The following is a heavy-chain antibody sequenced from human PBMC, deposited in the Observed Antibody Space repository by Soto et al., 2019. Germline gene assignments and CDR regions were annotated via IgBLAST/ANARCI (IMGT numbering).Heavy chain of an antibody. CDR3: AKDGSSRSWDY. CDR2: ISGSGGST. D-gene: IGHD6-13*01. Sequence: AAAEGTCVNHAVSCVRQAPGKGLEWVSAISGSGGSTYYADSVKGRFTISRDNSKNTLYLQMNSLRAEDTAVYYYAKDGSSRSWDYWGQGTLVTVSS. J-gene: IGHJ4*02. V-gene: IGHV3-23*01. CDR1: EGTCVNHA.